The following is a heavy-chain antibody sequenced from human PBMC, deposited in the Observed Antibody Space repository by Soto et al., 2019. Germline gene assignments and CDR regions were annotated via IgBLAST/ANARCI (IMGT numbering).Heavy chain of an antibody. V-gene: IGHV6-1*01. D-gene: IGHD6-19*01. CDR1: GDSVSSTSTA. CDR3: ARGSYYSGWV. CDR2: TYYRSNWYS. Sequence: QVQLQQSGPGLVQPSQTLSLTCAISGDSVSSTSTAWSWIRQSPSSGLEWLGRTYYRSNWYSDYAVSVKSRITINPDTSKNQFSLQLKSVTPEDTAVYYCARGSYYSGWVWGQGTLVTVSS. J-gene: IGHJ4*02.